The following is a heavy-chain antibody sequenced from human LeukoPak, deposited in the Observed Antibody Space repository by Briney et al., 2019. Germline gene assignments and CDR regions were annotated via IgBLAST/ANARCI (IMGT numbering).Heavy chain of an antibody. Sequence: ASVKVSCKASGYTFTGYYIHWVRQAPGQGLVWMGWINPNSGGTDYAHNFLGRVTMTRDTSISTAYMELSSLRSDDTAVYYCASSAQEELVLRFGDLAAFDIWGQGTLATVSS. CDR1: GYTFTGYY. CDR3: ASSAQEELVLRFGDLAAFDI. V-gene: IGHV1-2*02. CDR2: INPNSGGT. J-gene: IGHJ3*02. D-gene: IGHD3-10*01.